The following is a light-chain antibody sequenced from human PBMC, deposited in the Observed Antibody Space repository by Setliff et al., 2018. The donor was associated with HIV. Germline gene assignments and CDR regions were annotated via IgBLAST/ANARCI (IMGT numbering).Light chain of an antibody. CDR1: SSDVGGYNS. Sequence: QSVLTQPASVSGSPGQSITISCTGTSSDVGGYNSVSWYQQHPGKAPKLMIYEVTNRPSGVSNRFSGSKSGNTASLTVSGLQAEDEADYYCSSYATTGTVFGPGTKVTGL. J-gene: IGLJ1*01. CDR2: EVT. CDR3: SSYATTGTV. V-gene: IGLV2-14*01.